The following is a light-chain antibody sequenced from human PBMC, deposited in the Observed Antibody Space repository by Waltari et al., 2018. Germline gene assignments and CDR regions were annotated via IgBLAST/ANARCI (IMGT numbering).Light chain of an antibody. J-gene: IGKJ5*01. Sequence: EIVLTQSPATLSLSPGERATLSCRASQSVIDYVAWYQQKPGQAPRLLIYGASNRATGIPARFSGRGSETDFTLTISSLEPEDFAVYYCQQRSNWRSTFGQGTRLEIK. CDR1: QSVIDY. CDR2: GAS. V-gene: IGKV3-11*01. CDR3: QQRSNWRST.